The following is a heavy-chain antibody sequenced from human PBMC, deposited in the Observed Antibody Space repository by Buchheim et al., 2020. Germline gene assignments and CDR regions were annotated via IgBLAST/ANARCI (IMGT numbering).Heavy chain of an antibody. J-gene: IGHJ6*03. V-gene: IGHV3-7*01. D-gene: IGHD6-19*01. CDR1: GFTFSSYW. CDR3: ARTAVAGYYYYYMDV. CDR2: IKQDGSEK. Sequence: EVQLVESGGGLVQPGGSLRLSCAASGFTFSSYWMSWVRQAPGKGLEWVANIKQDGSEKYYVDSVKGRFTISSDNAKNSLYLQMNSLRAEDTAVYYCARTAVAGYYYYYMDVWGKGTT.